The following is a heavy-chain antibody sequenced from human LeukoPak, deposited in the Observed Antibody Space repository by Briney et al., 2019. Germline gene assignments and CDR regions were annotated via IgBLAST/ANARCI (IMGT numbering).Heavy chain of an antibody. CDR2: ISRNSRHV. D-gene: IGHD1-26*01. CDR1: GFTFSDYS. V-gene: IGHV3-21*01. Sequence: GGSLRLSCAASGFTFSDYSMNWVRQAPGRGLEWVSSISRNSRHVYYGGSVWGRFTISRDDARNSLFLEMNSLRAEDMAVYYCVRDFMGMGGTTAYLHYWGQGTLVTVSS. CDR3: VRDFMGMGGTTAYLHY. J-gene: IGHJ1*01.